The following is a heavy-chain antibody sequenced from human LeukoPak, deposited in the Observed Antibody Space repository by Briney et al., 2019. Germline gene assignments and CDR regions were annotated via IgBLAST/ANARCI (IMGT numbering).Heavy chain of an antibody. CDR1: GFTLSTYG. CDR2: ISYDGSNK. Sequence: PGRSLRLSCAASGFTLSTYGMHWVRQAPGKGLEWVAIISYDGSNKYYADSVKGRFTISRDNSKNTVYLQMNSLRAEDTAVYYCARDSQHLNFDYWGQGTLVTVSS. D-gene: IGHD3-3*02. J-gene: IGHJ4*02. V-gene: IGHV3-30*03. CDR3: ARDSQHLNFDY.